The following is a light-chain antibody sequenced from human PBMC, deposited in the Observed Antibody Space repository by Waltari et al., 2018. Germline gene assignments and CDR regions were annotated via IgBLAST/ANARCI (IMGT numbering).Light chain of an antibody. V-gene: IGLV1-40*01. CDR1: SSNIGTGHD. CDR3: QSYDSSLSGRV. CDR2: ANT. Sequence: QSVLTQPPSVSGAPGQRVIISCTGSSSNIGTGHDVHWYQQLPGTAPKLLISANTNRPSGVPDRFSASKSGTSASLAITGLQAEDEADYYFQSYDSSLSGRVFGGGTKLTVL. J-gene: IGLJ3*02.